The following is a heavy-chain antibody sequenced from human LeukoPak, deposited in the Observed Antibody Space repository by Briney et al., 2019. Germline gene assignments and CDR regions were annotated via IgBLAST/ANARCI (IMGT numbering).Heavy chain of an antibody. D-gene: IGHD6-19*01. J-gene: IGHJ4*02. CDR3: ARGGTSGWRTPNDDY. CDR2: INPNSGGT. Sequence: ASVKVSCKAPGYTFTGYYMHWVRQAPGQGLEWMGWINPNSGGTNYAQKFQGRVTMTRDTSISTAYMELSRLRSDDTAVYYCARGGTSGWRTPNDDYWGQGTLVTVSS. V-gene: IGHV1-2*02. CDR1: GYTFTGYY.